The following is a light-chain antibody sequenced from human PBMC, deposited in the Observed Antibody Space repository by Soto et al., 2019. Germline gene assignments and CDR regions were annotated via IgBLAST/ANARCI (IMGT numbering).Light chain of an antibody. CDR3: QRYNSYSRT. CDR1: QSISNW. V-gene: IGKV1-5*01. Sequence: DIQITQSHSTLSASVGDRVTITCRASQSISNWLAWYQQKPGKVPKLLIYDASSLESGVPSRFSGSGSGTEFTLTISGLQPDDFATYYCQRYNSYSRTFGQGTKVDIK. J-gene: IGKJ1*01. CDR2: DAS.